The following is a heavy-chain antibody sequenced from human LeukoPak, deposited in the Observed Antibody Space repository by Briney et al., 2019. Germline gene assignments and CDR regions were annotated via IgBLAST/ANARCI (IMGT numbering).Heavy chain of an antibody. CDR3: ARRIGMATTPFDY. D-gene: IGHD5-24*01. V-gene: IGHV5-51*01. Sequence: PGESLKISCKGSGYSFTNYWIGWVRQMPGKGLEWMGIIYPGDSDTRYSPSFQGQVTISADKSISTAYLQWSSLKASVTAMYYCARRIGMATTPFDYWGQGTLVTVSS. CDR2: IYPGDSDT. J-gene: IGHJ4*02. CDR1: GYSFTNYW.